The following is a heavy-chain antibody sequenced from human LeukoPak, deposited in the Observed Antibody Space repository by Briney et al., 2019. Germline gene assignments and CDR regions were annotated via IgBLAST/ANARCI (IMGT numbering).Heavy chain of an antibody. Sequence: GGSLRLSCVASGFTFSEYYMNWVRQAPGKGLEWLSFISHSGSTKYYADSVKGRFPISRDNARNSLDLQMNSLRAEDTAVYFCVRGFTSMFTYYYYMDVWGKGTTVTVSS. CDR3: VRGFTSMFTYYYYMDV. CDR1: GFTFSEYY. D-gene: IGHD5-18*01. V-gene: IGHV3-11*04. J-gene: IGHJ6*03. CDR2: ISHSGSTK.